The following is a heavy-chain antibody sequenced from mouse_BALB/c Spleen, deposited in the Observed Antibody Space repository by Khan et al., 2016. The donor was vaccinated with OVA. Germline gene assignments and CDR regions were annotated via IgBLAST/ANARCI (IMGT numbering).Heavy chain of an antibody. CDR1: GFTFTNYG. J-gene: IGHJ4*01. CDR2: INTYTGEQ. Sequence: QIQLVQSGPELKKPGETVQISCKASGFTFTNYGMNWVKQTPGKGLKWMGWINTYTGEQTFADDFKGRFAFSLETSASTAYLQINSLKNEDTATYFCARVGYNGTMDCWGQGTSVTVSS. D-gene: IGHD2-14*01. CDR3: ARVGYNGTMDC. V-gene: IGHV9-3-1*01.